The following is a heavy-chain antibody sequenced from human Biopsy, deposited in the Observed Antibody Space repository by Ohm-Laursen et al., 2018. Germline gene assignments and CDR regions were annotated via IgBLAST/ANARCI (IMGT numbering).Heavy chain of an antibody. V-gene: IGHV1-18*01. CDR1: GYTFTTYG. Sequence: SVKVSCKASGYTFTTYGISWVRQAPGQGLEWMGWINTYSGNTNYGKKFQDRVIMTSDTSTSTAYLEHRSLRSDDTAVYYCARDYYPYVDYLKDVPLCDSWGQGTLVTVSS. CDR2: INTYSGNT. CDR3: ARDYYPYVDYLKDVPLCDS. J-gene: IGHJ4*02. D-gene: IGHD4-17*01.